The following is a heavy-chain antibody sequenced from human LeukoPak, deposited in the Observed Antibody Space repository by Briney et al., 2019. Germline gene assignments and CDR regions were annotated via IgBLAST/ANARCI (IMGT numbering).Heavy chain of an antibody. CDR3: VGTSKYGDSGY. Sequence: GGSLRLSCAASGFTFNNYGMSWVRQAPGKGLEWVSTISSSGGDTYYADSLKGRFTISRDNSKNTLYLQMNSLRAEDTAVYYCVGTSKYGDSGYWGQGTLVTVSS. CDR2: ISSSGGDT. CDR1: GFTFNNYG. V-gene: IGHV3-23*01. D-gene: IGHD4-17*01. J-gene: IGHJ4*02.